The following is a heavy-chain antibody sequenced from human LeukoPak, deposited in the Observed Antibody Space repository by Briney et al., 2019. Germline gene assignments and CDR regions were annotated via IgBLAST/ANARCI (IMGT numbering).Heavy chain of an antibody. CDR3: AQVRTITMVRGVVDP. J-gene: IGHJ5*02. V-gene: IGHV4-39*07. CDR2: IYYSGST. D-gene: IGHD3-10*01. CDR1: GGSISSSSYY. Sequence: SETLSLTCTVSGGSISSSSYYWGWIRQPPGKGLEWIGSIYYSGSTYYNPSLKSRVTISVDTSKNQFSLKLSSVTAADTAVYYCAQVRTITMVRGVVDPWGQGTLVTVSS.